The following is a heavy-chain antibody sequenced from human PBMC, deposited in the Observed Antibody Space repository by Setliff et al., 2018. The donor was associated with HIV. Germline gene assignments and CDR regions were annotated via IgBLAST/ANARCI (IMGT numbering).Heavy chain of an antibody. CDR1: GFTFSDYW. CDR3: HSGYDTEEQSYFDY. CDR2: INPDGSTT. J-gene: IGHJ4*02. V-gene: IGHV3-74*01. Sequence: GGSLRLSCAASGFTFSDYWMHWVRQVPGKGLVYVSRINPDGSTTTYADSVKDRFTISRDNAKNTLYLQMNSLRAEDTGVYYCHSGYDTEEQSYFDYWGQGTLVTVSS. D-gene: IGHD5-12*01.